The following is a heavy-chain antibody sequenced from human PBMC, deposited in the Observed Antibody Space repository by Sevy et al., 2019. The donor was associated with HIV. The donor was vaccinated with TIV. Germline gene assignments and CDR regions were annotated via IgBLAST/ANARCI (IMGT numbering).Heavy chain of an antibody. CDR2: FDPEDGET. CDR3: ATVSDFWSGYYPPGMDV. J-gene: IGHJ6*02. D-gene: IGHD3-3*01. Sequence: ASVKVSCKVSGYTLTELSMHWVRQAPGKGLEWMGGFDPEDGETIYAQKFQGRVTMTEDTSTDTAHMELSSLRSEDTAVYYCATVSDFWSGYYPPGMDVWGQGTTVTVSS. V-gene: IGHV1-24*01. CDR1: GYTLTELS.